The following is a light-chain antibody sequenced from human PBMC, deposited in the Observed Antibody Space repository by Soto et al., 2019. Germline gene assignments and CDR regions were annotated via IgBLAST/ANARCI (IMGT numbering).Light chain of an antibody. CDR1: QTIRSNY. J-gene: IGKJ1*01. Sequence: ETVLTQSPGTLSLSPGERATLSCRASQTIRSNYLAWYRQTPGQAPRLLIYGASNRATGIADRFRGSGSGTDFTLIISRLEPEDFALYYCQQYGSAPWTFGQGTKVAIK. CDR3: QQYGSAPWT. CDR2: GAS. V-gene: IGKV3-20*01.